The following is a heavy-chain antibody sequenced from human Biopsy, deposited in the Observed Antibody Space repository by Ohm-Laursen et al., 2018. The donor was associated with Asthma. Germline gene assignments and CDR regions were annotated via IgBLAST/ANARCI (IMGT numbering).Heavy chain of an antibody. Sequence: ESLKISCKGSGYSFTSYWISWVRQMPGKGLEWMGRIDPSDSYTNYSPSFQGHVTISADKSISTAFLQWSSLKASDTAVYYCARQSIAAHYYYYYGMDVWGQGTTVTVSS. V-gene: IGHV5-10-1*01. D-gene: IGHD2-15*01. CDR2: IDPSDSYT. CDR1: GYSFTSYW. CDR3: ARQSIAAHYYYYYGMDV. J-gene: IGHJ6*02.